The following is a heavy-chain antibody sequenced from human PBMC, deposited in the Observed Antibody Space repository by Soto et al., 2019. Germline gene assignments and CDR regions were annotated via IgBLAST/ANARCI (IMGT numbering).Heavy chain of an antibody. Sequence: EVQLVESGGGLVQPGGSLRLSCAASGFTFRTYWLSWVRQVPGKGLEWVANINLDGSEKNYVDSVKGRFTISRDNARNSLYLQMSSLRAEDTGLYYCARDGSTSWYSYDYHGMDVWGQGTTVNVSS. CDR3: ARDGSTSWYSYDYHGMDV. D-gene: IGHD5-18*01. V-gene: IGHV3-7*05. CDR1: GFTFRTYW. J-gene: IGHJ6*02. CDR2: INLDGSEK.